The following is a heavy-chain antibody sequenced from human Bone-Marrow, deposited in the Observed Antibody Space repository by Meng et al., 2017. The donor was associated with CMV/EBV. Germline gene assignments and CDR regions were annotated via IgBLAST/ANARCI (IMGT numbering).Heavy chain of an antibody. Sequence: QVQLVQSGAEVKKPGASVKVSCKASGYTFTGYYMHWVRQAPGQGLEWMGWINPNNGGTNYAQRFQGRVTMTRDTSTSTAYMELSGLRSDDTAVYYCARARTPYDLWGRGTLVTVSS. CDR2: INPNNGGT. CDR1: GYTFTGYY. CDR3: ARARTPYDL. J-gene: IGHJ2*01. V-gene: IGHV1-2*02.